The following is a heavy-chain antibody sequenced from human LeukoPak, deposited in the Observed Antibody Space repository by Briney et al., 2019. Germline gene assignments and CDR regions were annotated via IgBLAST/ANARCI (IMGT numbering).Heavy chain of an antibody. CDR1: GYTFTGYY. J-gene: IGHJ4*02. D-gene: IGHD2-2*01. V-gene: IGHV1-2*02. CDR3: TRGFTSSLDY. CDR2: INPNSGGT. Sequence: ASVKVSCKASGYTFTGYYMHWVRQAPGQGLEWMGWINPNSGGTNYAQKFQGRVTMTRDTSISTAYMELSRLTADDTAVFYCTRGFTSSLDYWGQGSLVTVSS.